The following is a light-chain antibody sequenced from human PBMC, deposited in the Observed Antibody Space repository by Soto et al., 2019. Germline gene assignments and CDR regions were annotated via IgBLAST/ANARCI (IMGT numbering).Light chain of an antibody. V-gene: IGKV3-20*01. CDR2: GAS. J-gene: IGKJ3*01. Sequence: EIVLTQSPGTLSLSPGERATLSCRASQSVSSSYLAWYQQKPGQAPRLLIYGASSRATGIPDRFSGSGSGTDVTLTISSLEPEDFAVYYCQQYGSSLLTFGAGTKVDIK. CDR1: QSVSSSY. CDR3: QQYGSSLLT.